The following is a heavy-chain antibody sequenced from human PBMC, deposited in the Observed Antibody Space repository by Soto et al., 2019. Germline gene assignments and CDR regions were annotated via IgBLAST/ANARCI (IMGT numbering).Heavy chain of an antibody. D-gene: IGHD2-2*01. CDR1: GYSISSDNW. V-gene: IGHV4-28*01. CDR3: AGYCSSSFCPEDHYFALEV. Sequence: SETLSLTCAVPGYSISSDNWWGWIRQPPGKGLEWIGYIFYTGTTYYNLSLKSRVTMSVDTAKDQFSLKLSSVTAADTAVYYCAGYCSSSFCPEDHYFALEVWGQGTTVTVSS. CDR2: IFYTGTT. J-gene: IGHJ6*02.